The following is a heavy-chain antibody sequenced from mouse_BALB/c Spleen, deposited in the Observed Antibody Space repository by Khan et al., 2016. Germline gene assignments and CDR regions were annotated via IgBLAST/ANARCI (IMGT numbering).Heavy chain of an antibody. CDR2: INTYTGEP. CDR1: GYTFTNYG. J-gene: IGHJ3*01. D-gene: IGHD2-1*01. Sequence: QIQLVQSGPELKKPGETVKISCKASGYTFTNYGMNWVKQAPGKGLKWMGWINTYTGEPTYADDFKGRFAFPLETSASTAYLQINNLKNEDTATYFCARLYGNYAAYWGQGTLVTVSA. V-gene: IGHV9-3-1*01. CDR3: ARLYGNYAAY.